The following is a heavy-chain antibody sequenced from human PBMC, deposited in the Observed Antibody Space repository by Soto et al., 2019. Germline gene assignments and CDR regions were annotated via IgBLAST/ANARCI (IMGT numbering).Heavy chain of an antibody. J-gene: IGHJ4*02. CDR2: IXGSGGXT. CDR3: AKAPYSSSSSDY. D-gene: IGHD6-6*01. V-gene: IGHV3-23*01. CDR1: GFTFCSYA. Sequence: GXSLRLSCAASGFTFCSYAMSWVRQAPGKGLEWVSDIXGSGGXTYYADYVKGXXTISRDNXXNTLYLQMNSLRAEDTAVYYCAKAPYSSSSSDYWGQGTLVTVSS.